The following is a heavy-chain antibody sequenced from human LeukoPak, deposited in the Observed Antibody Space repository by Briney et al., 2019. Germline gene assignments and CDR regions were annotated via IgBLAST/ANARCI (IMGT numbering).Heavy chain of an antibody. J-gene: IGHJ4*02. CDR3: ARVGPMVRGAPVRY. CDR1: GGTFSSYA. CDR2: IIPIFGTA. D-gene: IGHD3-10*01. Sequence: SVKVSCKASGGTFSSYAISWVQQAPGQGLEWMGGIIPIFGTANYAQKFQGRVTITADESTSTAYMELSSLRSEDTAVYYCARVGPMVRGAPVRYWGQGTLVTVSS. V-gene: IGHV1-69*13.